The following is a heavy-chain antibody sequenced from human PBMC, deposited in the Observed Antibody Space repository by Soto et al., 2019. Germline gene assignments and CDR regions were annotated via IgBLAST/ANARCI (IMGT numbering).Heavy chain of an antibody. CDR3: ARDPGPKPPR. Sequence: PGGSLRLSCEASGFTVSDNYMTWVRQAPGKGLEWVSLIYSDVYSAGTTYYADSVKGRFTIFRDNSKNTLYLQMDSLRAEDTAVYYCARDPGPKPPRWGQGTLVTVSS. J-gene: IGHJ4*02. CDR2: IYSDVYSAGTT. CDR1: GFTVSDNY. V-gene: IGHV3-53*01.